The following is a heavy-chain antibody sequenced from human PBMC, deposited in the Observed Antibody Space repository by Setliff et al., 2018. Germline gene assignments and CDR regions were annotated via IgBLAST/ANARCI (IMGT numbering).Heavy chain of an antibody. Sequence: GGSLRLSCAASEFTLSTYWIHWVRQAPRKGLVWVSRINSDGSTTTYADSVKGRFTISRDNGKNTVYLQMNSLRAEDTAMYYCVRGSAYSSGSFDRWGQGTLVTVSS. CDR2: INSDGSTT. J-gene: IGHJ4*02. CDR3: VRGSAYSSGSFDR. V-gene: IGHV3-74*01. CDR1: EFTLSTYW. D-gene: IGHD3-22*01.